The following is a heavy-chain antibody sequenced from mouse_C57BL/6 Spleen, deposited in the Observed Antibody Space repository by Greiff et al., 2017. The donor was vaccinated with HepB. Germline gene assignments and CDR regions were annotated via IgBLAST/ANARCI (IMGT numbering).Heavy chain of an antibody. CDR3: ARGNGYYPSYYFDY. J-gene: IGHJ2*01. V-gene: IGHV1-42*01. Sequence: EVQLQQSGPELVKPGASVKISCKASGYSFTGYYMNWVKQSPEKSLEWIGEINPSTGGTTYNQKFKAKATLTVDKSSSTAYMQLKSLTSEDSAVYYCARGNGYYPSYYFDYWGQGTTLTVSS. CDR2: INPSTGGT. CDR1: GYSFTGYY. D-gene: IGHD2-3*01.